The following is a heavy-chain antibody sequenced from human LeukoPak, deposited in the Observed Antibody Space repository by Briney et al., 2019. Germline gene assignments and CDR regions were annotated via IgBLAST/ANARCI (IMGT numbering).Heavy chain of an antibody. D-gene: IGHD6-13*01. J-gene: IGHJ5*02. CDR2: IYHSGST. CDR3: ARSSSSWYRFFWFDP. Sequence: PSQTLSLTCAVSGGSISSGGYSWSWIRQPPGKGLEWIGYIYHSGSTCYNPSLKSRVTISVDRSKNQFSLKLSSVTAADTAVYYCARSSSSWYRFFWFDPWGQGTLVTVSS. V-gene: IGHV4-30-2*01. CDR1: GGSISSGGYS.